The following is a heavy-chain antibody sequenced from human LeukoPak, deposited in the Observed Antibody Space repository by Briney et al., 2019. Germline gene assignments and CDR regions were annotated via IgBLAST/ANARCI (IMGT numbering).Heavy chain of an antibody. CDR2: ISAYNGNT. CDR1: GYTFSNYG. J-gene: IGHJ3*02. CDR3: ARGGWAPSDIVVVPAASEDAFDI. V-gene: IGHV1-18*01. D-gene: IGHD2-2*01. Sequence: ASVKVSCKASGYTFSNYGISWVRQAPGQGLEWMGWISAYNGNTSYAQKVQGRVTMTRDTSISTAYMELSRLRSDDTAVYYCARGGWAPSDIVVVPAASEDAFDIWGQGTMVTVSS.